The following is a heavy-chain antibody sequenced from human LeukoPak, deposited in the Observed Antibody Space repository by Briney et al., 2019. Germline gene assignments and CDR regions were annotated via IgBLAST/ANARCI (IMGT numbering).Heavy chain of an antibody. CDR2: MYASGRA. CDR3: ARDIVAASSDGFDV. V-gene: IGHV4-4*07. CDR1: GGSVSSFF. J-gene: IGHJ3*01. D-gene: IGHD2-15*01. Sequence: SETLSLTCSVSGGSVSSFFWSWIRQPAGKGLEWLGRMYASGRANYNPSLKSRISMSVDASKSQFSLNLTSVTAADTAVYYCARDIVAASSDGFDVWGQGTTVTVSS.